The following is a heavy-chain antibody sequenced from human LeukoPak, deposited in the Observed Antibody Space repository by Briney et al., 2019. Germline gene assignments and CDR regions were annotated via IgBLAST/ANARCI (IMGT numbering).Heavy chain of an antibody. J-gene: IGHJ4*02. V-gene: IGHV4-31*03. CDR1: GGSISSGGYY. CDR2: IYYSGST. CDR3: ARAGGDYGDYKVIDY. D-gene: IGHD4-17*01. Sequence: PSETLSLTCTVSGGSISSGGYYWSWIRQHPGKGLEWIGYIYYSGSTYYNPSLKRRVTISVDTSKNQFSLKLSSVTAADTAVYYSARAGGDYGDYKVIDYWGQGTLVTVSS.